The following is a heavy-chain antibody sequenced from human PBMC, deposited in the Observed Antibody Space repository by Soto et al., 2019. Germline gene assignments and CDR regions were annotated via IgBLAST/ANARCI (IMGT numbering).Heavy chain of an antibody. D-gene: IGHD3-3*01. CDR1: GFTFSGYW. J-gene: IGHJ4*02. CDR3: AKEPGFVNPFDY. Sequence: GGSLRLSCAASGFTFSGYWMHWVRQAPGKGLVWVSRINSDGSSISYADSVKGRFTISRDNSDNTLYLQMNSLRAEDTAVYYCAKEPGFVNPFDYWGQGGLVTVSP. CDR2: INSDGSSI. V-gene: IGHV3-74*01.